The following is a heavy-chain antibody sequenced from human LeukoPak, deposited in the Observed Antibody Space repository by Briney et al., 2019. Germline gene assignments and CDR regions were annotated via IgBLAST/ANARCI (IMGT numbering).Heavy chain of an antibody. J-gene: IGHJ4*02. D-gene: IGHD3-22*01. CDR3: AKVFRYYYDSSGYANDY. V-gene: IGHV3-30*02. CDR1: GFTFSSYG. Sequence: AGGSLRLSCAASGFTFSSYGMHWVRQAPGKGLEWVTFIRYDGSNKYYADSVKGRFTISRDNSKNTLYLQMNSLRAEDTAVYYCAKVFRYYYDSSGYANDYWGQGTLVTVSS. CDR2: IRYDGSNK.